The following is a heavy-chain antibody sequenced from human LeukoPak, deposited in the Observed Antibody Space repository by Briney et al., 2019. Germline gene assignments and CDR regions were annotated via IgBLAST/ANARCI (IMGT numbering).Heavy chain of an antibody. Sequence: ASVKVSCKASGYTFTSYYMHWVRQAPGQGLEWMGIINPSGGSTSYAQKFQGRVTMTRDTSTSTVYMELSSLRSEDTAVYYCARVGDNVLRYFDWLAGDYYYYGMDVRGQGTTVTVSS. V-gene: IGHV1-46*01. D-gene: IGHD3-9*01. CDR3: ARVGDNVLRYFDWLAGDYYYYGMDV. CDR1: GYTFTSYY. J-gene: IGHJ6*02. CDR2: INPSGGST.